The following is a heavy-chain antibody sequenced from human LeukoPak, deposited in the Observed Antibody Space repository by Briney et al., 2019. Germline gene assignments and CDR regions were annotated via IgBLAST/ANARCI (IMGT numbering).Heavy chain of an antibody. V-gene: IGHV3-53*01. Sequence: GGSLRLSCAASGFTVSSNYMSWVRQAPGKGLEWVSVIYSGGSTYYADSVKGRFTISRDNSKNTLYLQMNSLRAEDTAVYYCARDQTTRTSGTYYSWFDPWGQGTLVTVSS. CDR1: GFTVSSNY. D-gene: IGHD1-26*01. J-gene: IGHJ5*02. CDR2: IYSGGST. CDR3: ARDQTTRTSGTYYSWFDP.